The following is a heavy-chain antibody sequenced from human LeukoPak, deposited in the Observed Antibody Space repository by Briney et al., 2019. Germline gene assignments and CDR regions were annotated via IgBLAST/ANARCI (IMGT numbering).Heavy chain of an antibody. J-gene: IGHJ4*02. D-gene: IGHD2-21*02. Sequence: NPSETLSLTCTVSGYSISSGYYWGWIRQPPGKGLEWIGSIYHSGSTYYNPSLKSRVTISVDTSKNQFSLKLSSVTAADTAVYYCASSSPWTIVVVTAIPNYFDYWGQGTLVTVSS. CDR3: ASSSPWTIVVVTAIPNYFDY. CDR1: GYSISSGYY. CDR2: IYHSGST. V-gene: IGHV4-38-2*02.